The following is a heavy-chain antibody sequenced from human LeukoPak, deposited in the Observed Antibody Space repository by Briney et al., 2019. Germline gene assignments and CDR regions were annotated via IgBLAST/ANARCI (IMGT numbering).Heavy chain of an antibody. D-gene: IGHD4-17*01. J-gene: IGHJ6*02. V-gene: IGHV3-7*05. CDR1: GFSFSTYW. CDR2: ISQDGSEK. Sequence: GGSLRLSCAASGFSFSTYWMTWVRQTPGKGLEWVAHISQDGSEKYYVDSVKGRFTISRDNAKNSLYLQMNSLRAEDTAVYYCEVTTNGMDVWGQGTTVTVSS. CDR3: EVTTNGMDV.